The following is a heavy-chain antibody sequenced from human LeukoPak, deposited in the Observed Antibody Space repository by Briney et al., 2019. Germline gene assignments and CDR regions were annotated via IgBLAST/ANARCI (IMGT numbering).Heavy chain of an antibody. CDR2: IYSGGSI. V-gene: IGHV3-53*01. D-gene: IGHD5-18*01. J-gene: IGHJ4*02. Sequence: GGSLRLSCAVSGFTVSSNYMTWVRQAPGKGLEWVSVIYSGGSIYYADSVKGRFTISRDISKNTLDLQLNSLRAEDTAVYYCASGKETSMAQGYWGKGTLVTVSS. CDR1: GFTVSSNY. CDR3: ASGKETSMAQGY.